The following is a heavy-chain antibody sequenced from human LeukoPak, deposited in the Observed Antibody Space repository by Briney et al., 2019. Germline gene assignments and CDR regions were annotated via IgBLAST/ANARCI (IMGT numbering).Heavy chain of an antibody. CDR3: AGRPRGVGELLNDY. V-gene: IGHV4-34*01. J-gene: IGHJ4*02. Sequence: SETLSLTCAVYGGSFGGYYWSWIRQPPGKGLEWIGEINHSGSTNYNPSLKSRVTISVDTSKNQFSLKLSSVTAADTAVYYCAGRPRGVGELLNDYWGQGTLVTVSS. D-gene: IGHD3-10*01. CDR1: GGSFGGYY. CDR2: INHSGST.